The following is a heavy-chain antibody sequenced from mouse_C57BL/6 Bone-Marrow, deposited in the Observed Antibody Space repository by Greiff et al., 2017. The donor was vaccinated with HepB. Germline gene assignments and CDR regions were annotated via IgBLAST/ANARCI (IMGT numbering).Heavy chain of an antibody. D-gene: IGHD3-1*01. CDR1: GYTFTDYY. V-gene: IGHV1-26*01. J-gene: IGHJ1*03. Sequence: VQLQQSGPELVKPGASVKISCKASGYTFTDYYMNWVKQSHGKSLEWIGDINPNNGGTSYNQKFKGKATLTVDKSSSTAYMELRSLTSEDSAVYYCARRGYPWYFDVWGTVTTVTVSS. CDR3: ARRGYPWYFDV. CDR2: INPNNGGT.